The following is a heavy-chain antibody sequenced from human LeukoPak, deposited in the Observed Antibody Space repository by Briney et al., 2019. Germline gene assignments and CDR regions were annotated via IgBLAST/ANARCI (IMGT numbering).Heavy chain of an antibody. D-gene: IGHD2-15*01. J-gene: IGHJ3*02. Sequence: GGSLRLSCAASGFTFSHYWMSWVRQAPGKGLEWVANIKPDGSDKYYVDSVKGRFTISRDNAKNTLYLQMDSLRAEDTAVDYCAREDMWAFDMWGQGTMVTVSS. CDR2: IKPDGSDK. CDR3: AREDMWAFDM. V-gene: IGHV3-7*01. CDR1: GFTFSHYW.